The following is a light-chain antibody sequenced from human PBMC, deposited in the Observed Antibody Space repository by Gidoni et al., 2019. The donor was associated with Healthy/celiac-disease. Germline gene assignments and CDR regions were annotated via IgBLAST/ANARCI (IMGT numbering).Light chain of an antibody. J-gene: IGKJ4*01. Sequence: EIVLTQSPGTLSLSPGERATLYCRASQSVSSSYLAWYQQKPGQAPRLLLYGASSRATGIPDRFSGSGSGTDFTLTISRLEPEDFAVYYCQQYGSSPGLTFGGGTKVEIK. V-gene: IGKV3-20*01. CDR3: QQYGSSPGLT. CDR1: QSVSSSY. CDR2: GAS.